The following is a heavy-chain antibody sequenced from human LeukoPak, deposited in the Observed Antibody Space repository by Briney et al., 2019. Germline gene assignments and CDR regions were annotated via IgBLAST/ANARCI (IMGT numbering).Heavy chain of an antibody. J-gene: IGHJ6*03. CDR2: SSSSSSYI. CDR1: GFTFSSYS. V-gene: IGHV3-21*01. Sequence: GGSLRLSCAASGFTFSSYSMNWVRQAPGKGLEWVSSSSSSSSYIYYADSVKGRFTISRDNAKNSLYPQMNSLRAEDTAVYYCAREKSFLEWLSTGRRDGYYMDVWGKGTTVTVSS. D-gene: IGHD3-3*02. CDR3: AREKSFLEWLSTGRRDGYYMDV.